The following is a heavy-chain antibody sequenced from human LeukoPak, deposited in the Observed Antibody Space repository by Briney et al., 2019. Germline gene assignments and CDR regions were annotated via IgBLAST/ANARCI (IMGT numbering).Heavy chain of an antibody. D-gene: IGHD6-13*01. V-gene: IGHV4-59*08. CDR1: GGSISSYY. CDR2: IYYSGST. CDR3: ARHRRGDSSSWHLDY. J-gene: IGHJ4*02. Sequence: SETLSLTCTVSGGSISSYYWSWIRQPPGKGLEWIGYIYYSGSTNYNPSLKSRVTISVDTSKNQFSLKLSSVTAADTAVYYCARHRRGDSSSWHLDYWGQGTLVTVSS.